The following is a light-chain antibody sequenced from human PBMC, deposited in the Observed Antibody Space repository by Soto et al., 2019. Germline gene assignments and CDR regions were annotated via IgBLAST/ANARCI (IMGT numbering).Light chain of an antibody. J-gene: IGKJ4*01. V-gene: IGKV3D-15*01. CDR1: QSAGSK. Sequence: EIVMTQSPATLSVSPGERATLSCRASQSAGSKLAWYQQKPGQALRLLIYGASTRATGIPARFNGSGSGTEFTLTISSLQSEDFAVYYCQQYDNWPLTFGGGTKVEIK. CDR2: GAS. CDR3: QQYDNWPLT.